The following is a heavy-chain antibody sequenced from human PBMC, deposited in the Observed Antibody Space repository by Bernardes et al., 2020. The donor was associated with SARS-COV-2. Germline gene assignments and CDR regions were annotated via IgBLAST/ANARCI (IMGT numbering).Heavy chain of an antibody. J-gene: IGHJ5*02. CDR3: ARGMADVGGWFDP. D-gene: IGHD3-10*01. CDR1: GYTFTGYY. Sequence: ASVKVSCKASGYTFTGYYIHWVRQAPGQGLEWMGRINPNSGGTNYAQKFQGRVTMTRDTSISTAYMELSRLRSDDTAVYYCARGMADVGGWFDPWGQGTLVTVSS. V-gene: IGHV1-2*06. CDR2: INPNSGGT.